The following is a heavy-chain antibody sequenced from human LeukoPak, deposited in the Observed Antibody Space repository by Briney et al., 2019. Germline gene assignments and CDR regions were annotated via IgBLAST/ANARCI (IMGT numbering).Heavy chain of an antibody. Sequence: ATVKISCKVSGYTFTDYYMHWVQQAPGKGLEWMGLVDREDGETIYAEKFQGRVTITADTSTDTAYMELSSLRSEDTAVYYCATGLHDFWSGQKAISDYWGQGTLVTVSS. J-gene: IGHJ4*02. CDR1: GYTFTDYY. CDR3: ATGLHDFWSGQKAISDY. D-gene: IGHD3-3*01. CDR2: VDREDGET. V-gene: IGHV1-69-2*01.